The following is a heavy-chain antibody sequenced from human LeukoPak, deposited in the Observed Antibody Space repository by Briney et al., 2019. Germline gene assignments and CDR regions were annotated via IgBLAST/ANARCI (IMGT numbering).Heavy chain of an antibody. CDR3: ARHYYGSGSYLDY. V-gene: IGHV3-48*01. D-gene: IGHD3-10*01. CDR2: ISSSSSTI. Sequence: GGSLRLSCAASGFTFSSYSMNWVRQAPGKGLEWVSYISSSSSTIYYADSVKGRFTISRDNAKNSLYLQMNSLRAEDTAVYYCARHYYGSGSYLDYWGRGTLVTVSS. CDR1: GFTFSSYS. J-gene: IGHJ4*02.